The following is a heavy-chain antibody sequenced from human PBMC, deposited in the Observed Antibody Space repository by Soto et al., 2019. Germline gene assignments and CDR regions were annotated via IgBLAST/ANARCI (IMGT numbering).Heavy chain of an antibody. CDR2: FDPEDGET. V-gene: IGHV1-24*01. CDR1: GYTLTELS. D-gene: IGHD4-4*01. J-gene: IGHJ4*02. CDR3: ATDLTVTTPNDY. Sequence: GASVKVSCKVSGYTLTELSMHWVRQAPGKGLEWMGGFDPEDGETIYAQRFQGRVTMTEDTSTDTAYMELSSLRSEDTAVYYCATDLTVTTPNDYWGQGTLVTVS.